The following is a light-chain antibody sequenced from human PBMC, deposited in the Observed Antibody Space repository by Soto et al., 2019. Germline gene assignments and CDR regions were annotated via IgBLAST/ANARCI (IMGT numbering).Light chain of an antibody. Sequence: EIVMTQSPATLSLSPGERATLSCRASQSITSNLAWYQQKPGRAPRLLIYGASTRATGIPARFSGSGSGTEVTLTISNLQSEDFALYYCQHYFKLPYTFGQGTKLEIQ. J-gene: IGKJ2*01. CDR2: GAS. CDR1: QSITSN. V-gene: IGKV3-15*01. CDR3: QHYFKLPYT.